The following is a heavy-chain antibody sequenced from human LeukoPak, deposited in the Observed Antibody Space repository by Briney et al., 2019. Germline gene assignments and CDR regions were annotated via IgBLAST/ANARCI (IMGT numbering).Heavy chain of an antibody. V-gene: IGHV3-30*02. D-gene: IGHD5/OR15-5a*01. CDR3: ARGIRDVDIVSPERR. CDR2: IRNDGSGE. J-gene: IGHJ4*02. CDR1: GFTFSRYG. Sequence: PGGSLRLSCAASGFTFSRYGMHWVRQAPGKGLEWVGLIRNDGSGENYADFAKGRFTVSRDNSKDTMYLQMNSLRGDDTAVYYCARGIRDVDIVSPERRRGQGTLVAVPS.